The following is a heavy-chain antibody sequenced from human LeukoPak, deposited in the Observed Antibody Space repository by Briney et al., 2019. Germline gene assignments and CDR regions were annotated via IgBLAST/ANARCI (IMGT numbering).Heavy chain of an antibody. V-gene: IGHV1-18*01. J-gene: IGHJ4*02. CDR3: ARVAYYTEYSGYDTYYFDY. Sequence: GASVKVSCKASGYTFTSYGISWVRQAPGQGLEWMGWISAYNGNTNYAQKLQGRVTMTTDTSTSTAYMELRSLRSDDTAVYYCARVAYYTEYSGYDTYYFDYWGQGTLVTVSS. CDR2: ISAYNGNT. D-gene: IGHD5-12*01. CDR1: GYTFTSYG.